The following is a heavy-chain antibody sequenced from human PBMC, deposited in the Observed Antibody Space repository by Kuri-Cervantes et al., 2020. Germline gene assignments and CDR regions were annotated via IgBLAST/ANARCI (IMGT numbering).Heavy chain of an antibody. D-gene: IGHD6-13*01. J-gene: IGHJ6*03. CDR2: ISSSSSYI. CDR1: GLTFSSYS. CDR3: ARDGAGRGHYYYMDV. Sequence: GGSLRLSCAASGLTFSSYSMNRVRQAPGKGLEWVSSISSSSSYIYYADSVKGRFTISRDNAKTSLYLQMNSLRAEDTAVYYCARDGAGRGHYYYMDVWGKGTTVTVSS. V-gene: IGHV3-21*01.